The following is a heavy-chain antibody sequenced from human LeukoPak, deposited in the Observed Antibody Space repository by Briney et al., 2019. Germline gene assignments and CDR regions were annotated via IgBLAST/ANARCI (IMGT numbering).Heavy chain of an antibody. Sequence: ASVKVSCKVSGYTLTELSMHWVRQAPGKGLEWMGGFDPEDGETIYAQKFQGRVTMTEDTSTDTAYMELSSLRSEDTAVYYCARDLGYDSSGNFDAFDIWGQGTMVTVSS. J-gene: IGHJ3*02. CDR3: ARDLGYDSSGNFDAFDI. CDR1: GYTLTELS. D-gene: IGHD3-22*01. CDR2: FDPEDGET. V-gene: IGHV1-24*01.